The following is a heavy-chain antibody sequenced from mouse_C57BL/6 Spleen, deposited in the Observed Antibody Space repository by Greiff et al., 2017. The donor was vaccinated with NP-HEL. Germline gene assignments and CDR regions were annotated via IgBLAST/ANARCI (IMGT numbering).Heavy chain of an antibody. CDR2: IYPGSGNT. D-gene: IGHD2-3*01. Sequence: QVQLQQSGAELVRPGASVKLSCKASGYTFTDYYINWVKQRPGQGLEWIARIYPGSGNTYYNEKFKGKATLTADKSSSTAYMQLSSLTSEDSAVYVCARGADGYYGYAMDYWGQGTSVTVSS. CDR1: GYTFTDYY. J-gene: IGHJ4*01. CDR3: ARGADGYYGYAMDY. V-gene: IGHV1-76*01.